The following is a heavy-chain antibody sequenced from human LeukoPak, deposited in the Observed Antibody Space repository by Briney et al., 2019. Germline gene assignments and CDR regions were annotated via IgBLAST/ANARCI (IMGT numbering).Heavy chain of an antibody. V-gene: IGHV4-4*02. CDR1: GGPISSSNW. Sequence: SETLSLTCAVSGGPISSSNWWSWVRQPPGKGLEWIGEIYHSGSTNYNPSLKSRVTISVDKSKNQFSLKLSSVTAADTAVYYCASGGTMVRGVIRPYYFDYWGQGTLVTVSS. D-gene: IGHD3-10*01. CDR2: IYHSGST. CDR3: ASGGTMVRGVIRPYYFDY. J-gene: IGHJ4*02.